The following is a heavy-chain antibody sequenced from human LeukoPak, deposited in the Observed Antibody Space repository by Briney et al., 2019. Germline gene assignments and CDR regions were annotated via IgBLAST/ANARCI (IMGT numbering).Heavy chain of an antibody. CDR3: ARGTVVVVAATEHDAFDI. D-gene: IGHD2-15*01. CDR1: GGSISSSNW. J-gene: IGHJ3*02. V-gene: IGHV4-4*02. Sequence: SGTLSLTCAVSGGSISSSNWWSWVRQPPGKGLEWIGEIYHSGSTNYNPSLKSRVTISVDTSKNQFSLKLSSVTAADTAVYYCARGTVVVVAATEHDAFDIWGQGTMVTVSS. CDR2: IYHSGST.